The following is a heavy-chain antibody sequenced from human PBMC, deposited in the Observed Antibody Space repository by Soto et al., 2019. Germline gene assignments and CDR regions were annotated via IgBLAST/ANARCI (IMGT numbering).Heavy chain of an antibody. CDR3: ARDYGHRGLGYFDY. J-gene: IGHJ4*02. V-gene: IGHV4-59*01. CDR2: IYYSGST. CDR1: GGSISSYY. Sequence: QVQLQESGPGLVEPSETLSLTCTVSGGSISSYYWSWIRQPPGKGLEWIGYIYYSGSTNYNPSLKSQVTISVDTSKNQFSLKLSSVTAADTAVYYCARDYGHRGLGYFDYWGQGTLVTVSS. D-gene: IGHD4-17*01.